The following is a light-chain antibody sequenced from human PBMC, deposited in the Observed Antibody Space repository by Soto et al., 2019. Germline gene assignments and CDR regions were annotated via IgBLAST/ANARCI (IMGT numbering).Light chain of an antibody. CDR2: DVS. CDR3: ISYTTSNTRQIV. V-gene: IGLV2-14*03. J-gene: IGLJ1*01. CDR1: SSDVGGYNY. Sequence: QSVLTQPASVSGSPGQSITISCTGTSSDVGGYNYVSWYQHHPGKAPKLLIYDVSNRPSGVSNRFSGSKSDNAASLTISGLQPEDEADYYCISYTTSNTRQIVFGTGTKVTVL.